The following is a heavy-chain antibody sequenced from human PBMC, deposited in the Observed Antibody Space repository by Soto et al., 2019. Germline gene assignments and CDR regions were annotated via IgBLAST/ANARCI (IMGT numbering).Heavy chain of an antibody. CDR3: ARDSVYELSPLDAFDI. J-gene: IGHJ3*02. V-gene: IGHV1-69*08. CDR1: GGTFSSYT. CDR2: IIPILCIA. D-gene: IGHD5-12*01. Sequence: QVQLVQSGAEVKKPGSSVKVSCKASGGTFSSYTISWVRQAPGQGLEWMGRIIPILCIANYAQKFQGRVTITADKSTSSAYMERSSVSYAGTAVYYCARDSVYELSPLDAFDIWGQGTMVTVSS.